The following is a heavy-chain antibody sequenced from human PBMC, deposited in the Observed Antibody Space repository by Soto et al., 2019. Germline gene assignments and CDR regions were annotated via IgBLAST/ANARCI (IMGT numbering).Heavy chain of an antibody. CDR1: GGTFSSYA. V-gene: IGHV1-69*01. CDR2: IIPIYGTE. D-gene: IGHD4-17*01. Sequence: QVQLVQSGAEVKKPGSSVKVSCKASGGTFSSYAISWVRQAPGQGLEWMGGIIPIYGTENYAQKFQGRVTITAGECTSTADMELSSLRSEDTAVYYCASDPTTETTFDYWGQGTLVTVST. J-gene: IGHJ4*02. CDR3: ASDPTTETTFDY.